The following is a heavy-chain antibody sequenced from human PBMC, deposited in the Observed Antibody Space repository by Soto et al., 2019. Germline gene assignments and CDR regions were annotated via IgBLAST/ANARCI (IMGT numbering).Heavy chain of an antibody. V-gene: IGHV3-23*01. D-gene: IGHD2-15*01. J-gene: IGHJ4*02. CDR1: ERAVSTYA. CDR2: ITGGGGST. CDR3: ASQRPCGGGSCFSLRSFDR. Sequence: GGSLRRSCVAAERAVSTYAISGVRKTPGKGLEWVSTITGGGGSTYYADAVKGRFTTSRDNFRNTLDLQMSSLRAEDSAVYSCASQRPCGGGSCFSLRSFDRWGQGTVVTVSS.